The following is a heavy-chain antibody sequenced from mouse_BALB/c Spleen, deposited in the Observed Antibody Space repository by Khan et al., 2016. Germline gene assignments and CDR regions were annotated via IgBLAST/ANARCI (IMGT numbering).Heavy chain of an antibody. V-gene: IGHV9-3*02. D-gene: IGHD1-1*01. Sequence: QFQLVQSGPELKKPGETVKISCKASGYTFTNYGMNWVKQAPEKGLKWMGWINTNTGEPTYAEEFKGRFAFSLETSASTAYLQINNLKNEDTATYFCAEDYYGSNWFAYWGQGTLVTVSA. CDR2: INTNTGEP. J-gene: IGHJ3*01. CDR1: GYTFTNYG. CDR3: AEDYYGSNWFAY.